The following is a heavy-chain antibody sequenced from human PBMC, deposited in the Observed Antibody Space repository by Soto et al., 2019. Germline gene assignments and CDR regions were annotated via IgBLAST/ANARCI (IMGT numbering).Heavy chain of an antibody. CDR2: IWYDGSNK. V-gene: IGHV3-33*01. CDR1: GFTFSSYG. D-gene: IGHD3-10*01. CDR3: VRSVVRGLTPLED. Sequence: QVQLVESGGGVVQPGTSLRLSCAASGFTFSSYGMHWVRQAPGEGLEGVAVIWYDGSNKFYADSVKGRFTISRDNSKNTLYLQMNSLRVEDTAIYYCVRSVVRGLTPLEDWDQGTLVTVSS. J-gene: IGHJ4*02.